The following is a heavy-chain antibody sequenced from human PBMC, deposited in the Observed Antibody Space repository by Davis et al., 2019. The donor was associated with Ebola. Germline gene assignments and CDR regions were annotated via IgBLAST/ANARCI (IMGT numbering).Heavy chain of an antibody. Sequence: PGGSLRLSCAASGFTFSSYGMHWVRQAPGKGLEWVAVISYDGSNKYYADSVKGRFTISRDNSKNTLYLQMNSLRAEDTAVYYCANPPTVTDYWGQGTLVTVSS. D-gene: IGHD4-17*01. CDR2: ISYDGSNK. CDR1: GFTFSSYG. CDR3: ANPPTVTDY. V-gene: IGHV3-30*18. J-gene: IGHJ4*02.